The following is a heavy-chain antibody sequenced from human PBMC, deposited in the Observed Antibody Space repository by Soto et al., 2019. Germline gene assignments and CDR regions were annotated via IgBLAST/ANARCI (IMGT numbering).Heavy chain of an antibody. CDR3: ARDTMNYSFCYYYYYGMDV. Sequence: GASVKVSCKASGYTFTSYGISWVRQAPGQGLEWMGWISAYNGNTNYAQKLQGRVTMTTDTSTSTAYMELRSLRSDDTAVYYCARDTMNYSFCYYYYYGMDVWGQGTTVTVSS. D-gene: IGHD1-7*01. V-gene: IGHV1-18*01. J-gene: IGHJ6*02. CDR1: GYTFTSYG. CDR2: ISAYNGNT.